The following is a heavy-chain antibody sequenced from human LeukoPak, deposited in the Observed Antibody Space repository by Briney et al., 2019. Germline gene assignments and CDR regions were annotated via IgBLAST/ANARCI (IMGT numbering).Heavy chain of an antibody. D-gene: IGHD3-3*01. CDR2: IYYSGST. CDR3: AGRGYYDFWSGYYRSTKYYFDY. CDR1: GGSISSYY. Sequence: SETLSLTCTVSGGSISSYYWSWIRQPPGKGLEWIGYIYYSGSTNYNPSLKSRVTISVDTSKNQFSLKLSSVTAADTAVYYCAGRGYYDFWSGYYRSTKYYFDYWGQGTLVTVSS. V-gene: IGHV4-59*12. J-gene: IGHJ4*02.